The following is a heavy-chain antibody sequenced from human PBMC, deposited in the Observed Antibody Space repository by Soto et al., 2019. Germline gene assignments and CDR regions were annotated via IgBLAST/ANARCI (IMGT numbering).Heavy chain of an antibody. CDR1: GFTFSSYS. V-gene: IGHV3-30*18. D-gene: IGHD1-20*01. Sequence: VQLVESGGGLVKPGGSLRLSCAASGFTFSSYSMNWVRQAPGKGLEWVAVISYDGSNKYYADSVKGRFTISRDNSKNTLYLQMNSLRAEDTAVYYCAKDIRDNWNDGVYYYYYGMDVWGQGTTVTVSS. J-gene: IGHJ6*02. CDR3: AKDIRDNWNDGVYYYYYGMDV. CDR2: ISYDGSNK.